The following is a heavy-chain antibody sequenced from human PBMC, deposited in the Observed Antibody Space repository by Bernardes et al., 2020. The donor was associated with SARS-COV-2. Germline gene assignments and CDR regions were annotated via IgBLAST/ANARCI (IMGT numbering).Heavy chain of an antibody. CDR1: GGSISSYY. Sequence: SETLSLTCTVSGGSISSYYWSWNRQPPGKGLEWIGYIYYSGSTNYTPSLKSRVTISVDTSKNQFSLKLSSVTAADTAVYYCARAPVVIQWPLYYYYGMDVWGQGTTVTVSS. J-gene: IGHJ6*02. CDR3: ARAPVVIQWPLYYYYGMDV. V-gene: IGHV4-59*01. D-gene: IGHD2-15*01. CDR2: IYYSGST.